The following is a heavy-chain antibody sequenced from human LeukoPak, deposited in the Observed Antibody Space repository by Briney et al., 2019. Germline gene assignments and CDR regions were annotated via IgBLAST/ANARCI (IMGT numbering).Heavy chain of an antibody. CDR3: ARDSSSSWWPHDY. Sequence: GGSLRLSCAASGFTFSSYSMNWVRQAPGKGLEWVSYISSSSSTIYYADSVKGRFTISRDNAKNSLYLQMNSLRSEDTAVYYCARDSSSSWWPHDYWGQGTLVTVSS. J-gene: IGHJ4*02. CDR1: GFTFSSYS. CDR2: ISSSSSTI. D-gene: IGHD6-13*01. V-gene: IGHV3-48*01.